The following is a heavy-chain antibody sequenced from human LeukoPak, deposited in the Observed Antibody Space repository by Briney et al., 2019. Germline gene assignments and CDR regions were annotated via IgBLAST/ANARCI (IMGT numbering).Heavy chain of an antibody. CDR3: ARGPSVRWQLVLSIRRTKNTYYFDY. CDR2: MNPNSGNT. V-gene: IGHV1-8*01. D-gene: IGHD6-6*01. CDR1: GYTFTSYD. J-gene: IGHJ4*02. Sequence: ASVKVSCKASGYTFTSYDINWVRQATGQGLEWMGWMNPNSGNTGYAQKFQGRVTMTRNTSISTAYMELSSLRSEDTAVYYCARGPSVRWQLVLSIRRTKNTYYFDYWGQGTLVTVSS.